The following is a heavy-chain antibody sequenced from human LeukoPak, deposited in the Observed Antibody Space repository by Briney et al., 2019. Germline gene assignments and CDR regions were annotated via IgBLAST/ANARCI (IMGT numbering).Heavy chain of an antibody. V-gene: IGHV3-21*01. CDR1: GFTFSSYS. Sequence: GGSLRLSCAASGFTFSSYSMNWVRQAPGKVLEWVSSISSSIYIYYADSVKGRFAISRDNAKSSLYLQMNSLRAEDTAVYYGARDDDYGDYGFGHWGQGPLVTVSS. CDR2: ISSSIYI. D-gene: IGHD4-17*01. J-gene: IGHJ4*02. CDR3: ARDDDYGDYGFGH.